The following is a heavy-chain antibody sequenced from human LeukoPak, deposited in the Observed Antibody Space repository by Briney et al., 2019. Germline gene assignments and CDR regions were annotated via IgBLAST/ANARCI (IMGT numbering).Heavy chain of an antibody. CDR3: ARSYGARGQSYGWDVFDI. CDR1: GFTLNNCW. J-gene: IGHJ3*02. Sequence: GGSLRLSCVASGFTLNNCWMSWVRQAPGKGREWVDNMKYDGSEYYYVDSVKGRFTISRDNAKNSVYLQMNSLRGEDTSVYYCARSYGARGQSYGWDVFDIWGQGTMVTVSS. CDR2: MKYDGSEY. D-gene: IGHD5-18*01. V-gene: IGHV3-7*01.